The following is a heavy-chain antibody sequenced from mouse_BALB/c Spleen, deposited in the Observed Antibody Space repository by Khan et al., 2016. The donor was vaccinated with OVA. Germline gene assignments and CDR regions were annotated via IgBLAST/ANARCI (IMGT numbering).Heavy chain of an antibody. CDR1: GFNIKDYY. J-gene: IGHJ3*01. Sequence: EVQLQESGAELVRPGALVKLSCKASGFNIKDYYMHWVKQRAEQGLEWIGWIDPENGKSIYDPKFQGKASITADTSSNTAYLQLSSLTSEDTAVYYCAGCGYFAWFGYWGQGTLVTVSA. CDR3: AGCGYFAWFGY. CDR2: IDPENGKS. V-gene: IGHV14-1*02.